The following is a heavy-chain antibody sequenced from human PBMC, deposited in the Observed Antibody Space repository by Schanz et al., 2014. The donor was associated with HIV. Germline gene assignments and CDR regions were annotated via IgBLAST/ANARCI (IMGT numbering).Heavy chain of an antibody. CDR2: ISYDGTNK. V-gene: IGHV3-30*18. CDR3: AKPEYDSRGNSQSHFDY. D-gene: IGHD3-22*01. CDR1: GFSFDTFG. Sequence: VQLLESGGGLVQPGGSLRLSCAGSGFSFDTFGIHWVRQAPGKGLEWLAVISYDGTNKFYAGSVKGRFTISRDNSKNTLYLQMTTLRIDDTAVYYCAKPEYDSRGNSQSHFDYWGQGTLVTVSS. J-gene: IGHJ4*02.